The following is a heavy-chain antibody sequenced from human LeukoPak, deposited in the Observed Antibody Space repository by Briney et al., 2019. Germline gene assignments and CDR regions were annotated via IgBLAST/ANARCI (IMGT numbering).Heavy chain of an antibody. CDR2: IYYSGST. CDR1: GGSIRSSSYY. V-gene: IGHV4-39*01. J-gene: IGHJ4*02. Sequence: TSETLSLTCTVPGGSIRSSSYYGGWIRQPPGKGLEWIGSIYYSGSTYYNASLKGRGTISVDTSKNQFSLKLNSVTAADTAVYFCARQVVAVAGTGYFDYWGQGTLVTVSS. D-gene: IGHD6-19*01. CDR3: ARQVVAVAGTGYFDY.